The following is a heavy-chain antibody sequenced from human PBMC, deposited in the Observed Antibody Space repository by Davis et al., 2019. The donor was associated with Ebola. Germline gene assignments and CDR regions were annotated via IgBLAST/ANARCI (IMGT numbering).Heavy chain of an antibody. CDR3: ARACGGDCYSYYYYYGMDV. Sequence: GESLKISCAASGFTFSSYAMSWVRQAPGKGLEWVSAISGSGGSTYYADSVKGRFTISRDNSKNTLYLQMNSLRAEDTAVYYCARACGGDCYSYYYYYGMDVWGQGTTVTVSS. CDR1: GFTFSSYA. D-gene: IGHD2-21*02. CDR2: ISGSGGST. J-gene: IGHJ6*02. V-gene: IGHV3-23*01.